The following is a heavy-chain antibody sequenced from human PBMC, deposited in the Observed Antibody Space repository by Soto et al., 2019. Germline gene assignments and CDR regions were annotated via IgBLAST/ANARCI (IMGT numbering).Heavy chain of an antibody. J-gene: IGHJ6*02. CDR1: GYSFTSYW. Sequence: GESLKISCKGSGYSFTSYWIGWVRQMPGKGLEWMGIIYPGDSDTRYSPSFQGQVTISADKSISTAYLQWSSMKASDTAMYYCARIEVEAAGGSYRMDVWGQGTTVTVSS. V-gene: IGHV5-51*01. CDR3: ARIEVEAAGGSYRMDV. CDR2: IYPGDSDT. D-gene: IGHD6-13*01.